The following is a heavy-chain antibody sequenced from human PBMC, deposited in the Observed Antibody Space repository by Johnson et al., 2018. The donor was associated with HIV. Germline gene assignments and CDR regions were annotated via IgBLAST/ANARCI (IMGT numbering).Heavy chain of an antibody. Sequence: VQLVESGGGLIQPGGSLRLSCAASGFIVGANYMSWVRQAPGKGLEWVSVIYSGGSTYYADSVKGRFTISRDNSRNTLYLQMNSLRAEDTAVYNCARDPSREEWLLGAFDIWGQGTTVTVSS. D-gene: IGHD3-3*01. CDR3: ARDPSREEWLLGAFDI. CDR2: IYSGGST. J-gene: IGHJ3*02. V-gene: IGHV3-53*01. CDR1: GFIVGANY.